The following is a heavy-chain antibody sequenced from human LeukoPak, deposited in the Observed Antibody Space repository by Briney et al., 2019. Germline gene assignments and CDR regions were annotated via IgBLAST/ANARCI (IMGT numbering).Heavy chain of an antibody. Sequence: PGGSLRLSCAASGFTVSSNYMSWVRQAPGKGLEWVSVIYSGGSTYYADSVKGRFTISRDNSKNTLYLQMNSLRTEDTAVYYCAKRIALSGTYYYYAMDVWGQGTTVAVSS. D-gene: IGHD6-19*01. V-gene: IGHV3-66*02. J-gene: IGHJ6*02. CDR3: AKRIALSGTYYYYAMDV. CDR1: GFTVSSNY. CDR2: IYSGGST.